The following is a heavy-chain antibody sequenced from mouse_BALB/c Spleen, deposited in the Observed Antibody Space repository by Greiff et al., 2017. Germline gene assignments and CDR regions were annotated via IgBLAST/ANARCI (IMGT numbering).Heavy chain of an antibody. CDR3: ATLLRLGYAMDY. V-gene: IGHV1-9*01. CDR1: GYTFSSYW. CDR2: ILPGSGST. J-gene: IGHJ4*01. D-gene: IGHD1-2*01. Sequence: QVQLKESGAELMKPGASVKISCKATGYTFSSYWIEWVKQRPGHGLEWIGEILPGSGSTNYNEKFKGKATFTADTSSNTAYMQLSSLTSEDSAVYYCATLLRLGYAMDYWGQGTSVTVSS.